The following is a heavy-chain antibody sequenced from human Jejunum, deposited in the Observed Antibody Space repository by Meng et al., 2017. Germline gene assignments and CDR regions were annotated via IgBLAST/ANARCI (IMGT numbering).Heavy chain of an antibody. CDR3: ARGSRGYSYG. Sequence: QVHLQGWGPGLGMPSETLSLTCTASGGSVSSGSYYWSWIRQPPGKGLEWIGYIYYGGTTNYNPSLKSRVTISADTSKNQFSLKLSSVTAADTAVYYCARGSRGYSYGWGQGTLVTVSS. D-gene: IGHD5-18*01. CDR1: GGSVSSGSYY. V-gene: IGHV4-61*01. J-gene: IGHJ4*02. CDR2: IYYGGTT.